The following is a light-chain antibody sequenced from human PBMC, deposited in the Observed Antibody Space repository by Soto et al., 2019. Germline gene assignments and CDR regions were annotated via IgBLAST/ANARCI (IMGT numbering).Light chain of an antibody. CDR1: QSVRAY. Sequence: IVLTQSPDTLSLSPGERATLSCRAGQSVRAYLAWYKQKPGQAPRLLIYDASNRATGIPARFSGSGSGTDFTLTISSLEPEDFAVYYCQQRSSWPLTFGGGTKVDI. CDR2: DAS. J-gene: IGKJ4*01. V-gene: IGKV3-11*01. CDR3: QQRSSWPLT.